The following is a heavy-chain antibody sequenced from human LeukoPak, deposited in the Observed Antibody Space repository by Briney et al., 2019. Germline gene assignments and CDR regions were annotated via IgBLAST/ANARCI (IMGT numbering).Heavy chain of an antibody. Sequence: GESLNISCKGSGYSFTNYWIGWVRQMPGKGLEWMGIIYPGDSDTRYSPSFQSQVTISADKSISTAYLQWSSLKASDTATYYCARGGRWLVRNLDAHFDYWGQGTLATVSS. CDR3: ARGGRWLVRNLDAHFDY. CDR2: IYPGDSDT. D-gene: IGHD5-24*01. CDR1: GYSFTNYW. J-gene: IGHJ4*02. V-gene: IGHV5-51*01.